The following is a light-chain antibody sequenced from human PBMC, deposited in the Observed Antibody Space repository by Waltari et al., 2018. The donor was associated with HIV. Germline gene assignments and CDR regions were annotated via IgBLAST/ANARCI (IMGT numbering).Light chain of an antibody. CDR3: LQDDSFPLT. CDR2: AAS. Sequence: AIQMTQSPPSLSASVGDRVTITCRASQNIRRDLGWYQQKPGKAPKLLIYAASTLQTGVSSRFRGGGSGTEFNLTINGLQSEDSATYYCLQDDSFPLTFGPGTKVDLK. V-gene: IGKV1-6*01. J-gene: IGKJ3*01. CDR1: QNIRRD.